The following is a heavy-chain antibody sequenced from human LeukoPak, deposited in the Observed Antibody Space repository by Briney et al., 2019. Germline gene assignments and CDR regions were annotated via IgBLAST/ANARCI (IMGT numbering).Heavy chain of an antibody. V-gene: IGHV4-30-2*01. D-gene: IGHD2-2*01. J-gene: IGHJ6*02. Sequence: SQTLSLTCAVSGGSISSGGYSWSWIRQPAGKGLEWIGYIYHSGSTYYNPSLKSRVTISVDRSKSQFSLKLSSVTAADTAVYYCARGPYCSGTSCWDYYYGMDVWGQGTTVTVSS. CDR1: GGSISSGGYS. CDR3: ARGPYCSGTSCWDYYYGMDV. CDR2: IYHSGST.